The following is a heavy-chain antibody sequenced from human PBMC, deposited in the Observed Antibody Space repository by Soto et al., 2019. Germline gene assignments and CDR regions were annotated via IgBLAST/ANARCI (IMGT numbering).Heavy chain of an antibody. Sequence: GGSLRLSCAASGFTFSSYGMHWVRQAPGKRLEWVAVISYDGSNKYYADSVKGRFTISRDNSKNTLYLQMNSLRAEDTAVYYCATSAVDTAMAVFDYWGQGTLVTVSS. D-gene: IGHD5-18*01. V-gene: IGHV3-30*03. CDR3: ATSAVDTAMAVFDY. J-gene: IGHJ4*02. CDR1: GFTFSSYG. CDR2: ISYDGSNK.